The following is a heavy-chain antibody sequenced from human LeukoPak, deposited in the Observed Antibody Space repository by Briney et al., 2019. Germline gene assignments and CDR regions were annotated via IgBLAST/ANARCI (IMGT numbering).Heavy chain of an antibody. CDR2: ISTSSTYI. D-gene: IGHD4-17*01. V-gene: IGHV3-21*01. Sequence: GGSLRLSCVASGFTFSSYTMNWVRQAPGKGLEWVSAISTSSTYIYYADSVKGRFTISRDNAKNSLYLQMNSLRAEDTAVYYCASQTTVKYYFDYWGQGTLVTVSS. CDR3: ASQTTVKYYFDY. CDR1: GFTFSSYT. J-gene: IGHJ4*02.